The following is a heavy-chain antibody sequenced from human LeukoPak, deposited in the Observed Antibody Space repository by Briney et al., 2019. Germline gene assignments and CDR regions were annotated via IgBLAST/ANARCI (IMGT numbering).Heavy chain of an antibody. J-gene: IGHJ4*02. D-gene: IGHD1-26*01. V-gene: IGHV4-59*01. CDR3: ARDVGATTSYFDY. CDR2: VYYSGST. Sequence: SETLSLTCTVSGASTSSDYGSWIRQPPGKGLEWIAHVYYSGSTNYNPSLKSRVTISLDTSKNQFSLKLSSVTAADTAVYYCARDVGATTSYFDYWGQGTLVTVSS. CDR1: GASTSSDY.